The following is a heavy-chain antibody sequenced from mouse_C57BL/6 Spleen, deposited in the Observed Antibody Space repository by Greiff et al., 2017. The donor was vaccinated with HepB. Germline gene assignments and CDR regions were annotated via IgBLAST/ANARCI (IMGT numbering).Heavy chain of an antibody. J-gene: IGHJ2*01. CDR3: ARESDLLGDY. CDR1: GYTFTNYW. Sequence: QVQLQQSGAELVRPGTSVKMSCKASGYTFTNYWIGWAKQRPGHGLEWIGDIYPGGGYTNYNEKFKGKATLTAYKSSSTAYMQFSSLTSEDSAIYYCARESDLLGDYWGQGTTLTVSS. CDR2: IYPGGGYT. D-gene: IGHD2-1*01. V-gene: IGHV1-63*01.